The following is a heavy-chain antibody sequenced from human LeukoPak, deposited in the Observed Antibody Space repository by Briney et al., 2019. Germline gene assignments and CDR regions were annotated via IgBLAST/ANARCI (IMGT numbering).Heavy chain of an antibody. CDR2: ISQNGNEK. D-gene: IGHD1-26*01. Sequence: GGSLRLSCAASGFTFSSYGMHWVRQAPGKGLEWVAVISQNGNEKYYTDSVKGRFTISRDNSMSTLYLQMNTLRGEDTAIYYCARERCVVGACGAFDAWGQGTMATVSS. J-gene: IGHJ3*01. CDR1: GFTFSSYG. CDR3: ARERCVVGACGAFDA. V-gene: IGHV3-30*19.